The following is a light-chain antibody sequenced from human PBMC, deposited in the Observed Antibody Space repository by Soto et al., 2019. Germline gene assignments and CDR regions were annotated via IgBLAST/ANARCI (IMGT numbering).Light chain of an antibody. V-gene: IGKV3-15*01. Sequence: EIVLTHSPGTLSLSPVERATLSFMASQSVSSSYLAWYQQKPGQAPRLLIHGASTRAPGFPARFSGSGSGTDFTLTISSLQSEDFAVYYCQQYDNWPWTFGQGTKVDIK. CDR3: QQYDNWPWT. CDR1: QSVSSSY. J-gene: IGKJ1*01. CDR2: GAS.